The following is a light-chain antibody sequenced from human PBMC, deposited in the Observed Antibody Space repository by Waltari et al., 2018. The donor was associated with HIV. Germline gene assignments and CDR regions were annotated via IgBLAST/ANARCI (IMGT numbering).Light chain of an antibody. J-gene: IGKJ4*01. CDR3: QQYYSIPLT. V-gene: IGKV4-1*01. CDR2: WAS. CDR1: QSVLDSSSNNNY. Sequence: DIVMTQSPDSLAVSLGERATINCKSSQSVLDSSSNNNYLAWYQHKPGHPPKLLIYWASTRESGVPDRFTGSGSGTDFTLTISTLQAEDVAVYYCQQYYSIPLTFAGGTKVEIK.